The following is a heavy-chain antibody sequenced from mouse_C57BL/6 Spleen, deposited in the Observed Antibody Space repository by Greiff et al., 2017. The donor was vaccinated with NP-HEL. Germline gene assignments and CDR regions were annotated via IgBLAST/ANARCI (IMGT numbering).Heavy chain of an antibody. CDR1: GYTFTSYW. CDR3: ARKILRYYDMDY. CDR2: IYPSDSDT. J-gene: IGHJ4*01. Sequence: QVQLQQPGAELVRPGSSVKLSCKASGYTFTSYWMDWVKQRPGQGLEWIGNIYPSDSDTNYNQKFKDKATLTVDKSSTTAYMQLSSLTSEDSAGEYGARKILRYYDMDYWGQGTTVTVSS. V-gene: IGHV1-61*01. D-gene: IGHD1-1*01.